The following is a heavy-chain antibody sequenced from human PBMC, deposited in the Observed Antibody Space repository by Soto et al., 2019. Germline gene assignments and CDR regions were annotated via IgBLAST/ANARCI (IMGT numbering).Heavy chain of an antibody. CDR2: INPKSGAT. CDR1: GYSLSAYY. D-gene: IGHD4-17*01. Sequence: ASVKVSCKASGYSLSAYYMHWVRQASGQGLEWMGWINPKSGATDYAQRFQGRVTMTSDTSITTAYMELSWLTSDDTAVYYCARDGQFGDYGYYFDFWGQGTLVTVSS. J-gene: IGHJ4*02. V-gene: IGHV1-2*02. CDR3: ARDGQFGDYGYYFDF.